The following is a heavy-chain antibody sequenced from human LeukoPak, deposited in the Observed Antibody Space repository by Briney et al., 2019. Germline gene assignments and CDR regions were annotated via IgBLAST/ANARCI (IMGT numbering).Heavy chain of an antibody. V-gene: IGHV1-18*01. CDR3: ARGDDILTGYFRGFDY. CDR2: ISAYNRNT. J-gene: IGHJ4*02. CDR1: GYTFTSYG. Sequence: ASVKVSCKASGYTFTSYGISWVRQAPGQGLEWMGWISAYNRNTNYAQKLQGRVTMTTDTSSTTAYMELRSLRSDDTALYFCARGDDILTGYFRGFDYWGQGTLVTVSS. D-gene: IGHD3-9*01.